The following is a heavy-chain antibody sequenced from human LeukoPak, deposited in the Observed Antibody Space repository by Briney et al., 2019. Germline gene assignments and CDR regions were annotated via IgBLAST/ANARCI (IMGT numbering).Heavy chain of an antibody. CDR2: INHRGST. D-gene: IGHD6-19*01. Sequence: SETLSLTCAVYGGSFSGYYWSWIRQSPGKGLEWIGEINHRGSTNYNPSLKSRVTISVDTSKNQFSLKMNSVTAADTAVYYCARRYSSGWYYFDYWGQGTLVTVSS. CDR3: ARRYSSGWYYFDY. V-gene: IGHV4-34*01. CDR1: GGSFSGYY. J-gene: IGHJ4*02.